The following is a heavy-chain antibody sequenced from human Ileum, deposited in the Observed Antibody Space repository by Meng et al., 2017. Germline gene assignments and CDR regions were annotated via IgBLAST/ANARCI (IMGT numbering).Heavy chain of an antibody. J-gene: IGHJ4*02. CDR2: TKQDGSEK. CDR3: VADWRAVTTKY. Sequence: VQRVESGGGLVQPGGSLRLSCVASGFTFGSYWMSWVRQAPGKGLEWVANTKQDGSEKYYVDSVKGRFTISRDNAQNSLFLQMNNLRVEDTAVYYCVADWRAVTTKYWGQGTLVTVSS. V-gene: IGHV3-7*01. CDR1: GFTFGSYW. D-gene: IGHD4-17*01.